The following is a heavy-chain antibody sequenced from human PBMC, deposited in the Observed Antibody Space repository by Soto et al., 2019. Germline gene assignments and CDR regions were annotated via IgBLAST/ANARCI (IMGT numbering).Heavy chain of an antibody. CDR1: GGTFSSYA. CDR2: IIRIFGTP. J-gene: IGHJ6*02. CDR3: ARQGSNEYYYYGMDV. D-gene: IGHD3-10*01. Sequence: QVQLVQSGAEVKKPGSSVKVSCKASGGTFSSYAINWLRQAPGQGLEWMGGIIRIFGTPDYAQRFQGRVTITADEATSKAYMELSSLRSEDTAVYYCARQGSNEYYYYGMDVWGQGTTVTVSS. V-gene: IGHV1-69*12.